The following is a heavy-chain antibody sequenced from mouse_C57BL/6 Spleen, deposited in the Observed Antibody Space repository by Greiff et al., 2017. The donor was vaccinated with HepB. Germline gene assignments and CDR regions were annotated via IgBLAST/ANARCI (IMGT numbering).Heavy chain of an antibody. CDR3: ARGADYGSPFDY. D-gene: IGHD1-2*01. Sequence: QVQLQQSGAELVMPGASVKLSCKASGYTFTSYWMHWVKQRPGQGLEWIGEIDPSDSYTNYNQKFKGKSTLTVDKSSSTAYMQLSSLTSEDSAVYYCARGADYGSPFDYWGQGTTLTVSS. CDR1: GYTFTSYW. J-gene: IGHJ2*01. CDR2: IDPSDSYT. V-gene: IGHV1-69*01.